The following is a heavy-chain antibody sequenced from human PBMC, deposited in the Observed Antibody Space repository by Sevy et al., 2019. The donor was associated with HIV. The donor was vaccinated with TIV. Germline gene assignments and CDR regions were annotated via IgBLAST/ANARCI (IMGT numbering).Heavy chain of an antibody. CDR1: GYTFTRYS. V-gene: IGHV7-4-1*02. CDR2: INTNTGNP. D-gene: IGHD5-18*01. Sequence: ASVKVSCKASGYTFTRYSMNWVRQAPGQGLEWMGWINTNTGNPTYAQDFTRRFVLSLDTSVSTAYLQISSLKADDTAVYYCARAEVDTAIVGFDYWGQGTLVTVSS. J-gene: IGHJ4*02. CDR3: ARAEVDTAIVGFDY.